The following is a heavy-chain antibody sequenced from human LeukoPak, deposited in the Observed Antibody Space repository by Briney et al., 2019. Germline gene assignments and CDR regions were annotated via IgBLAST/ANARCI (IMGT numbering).Heavy chain of an antibody. CDR3: AKGPSSGWYLYYYYGMDV. V-gene: IGHV3-30*02. Sequence: GGSLRLSCAASGFTFSSYGMHWVRQAPGKGLEWVAFIRYDGSNKYYADSVKGRFTISRDNSKNTLYLQMNSLRAEDTAVYYCAKGPSSGWYLYYYYGMDVWGQGTTVTVSS. CDR2: IRYDGSNK. CDR1: GFTFSSYG. D-gene: IGHD6-19*01. J-gene: IGHJ6*02.